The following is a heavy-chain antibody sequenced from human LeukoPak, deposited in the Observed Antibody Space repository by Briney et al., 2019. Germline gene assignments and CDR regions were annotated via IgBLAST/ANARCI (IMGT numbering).Heavy chain of an antibody. V-gene: IGHV3-33*01. CDR2: IWYDGGNK. CDR3: ARDEGIVVVVAATDY. D-gene: IGHD2-15*01. Sequence: PGGSLRLSCAASGFTFSSYGMHWVRQAPGKGLEWVAVIWYDGGNKYYADSVKGRFTISRDNSKNTLYLQMNSLRAEDTAVYYCARDEGIVVVVAATDYWGQGTLVTVSS. CDR1: GFTFSSYG. J-gene: IGHJ4*02.